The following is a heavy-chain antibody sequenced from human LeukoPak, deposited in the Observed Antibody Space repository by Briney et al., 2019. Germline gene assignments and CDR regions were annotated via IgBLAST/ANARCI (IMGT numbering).Heavy chain of an antibody. Sequence: PGGSLRLSCAASGFTFSSYEMNWVRQAPGKGLEWVSYISSSGNTIYYADSVKGRFTISRDNAKNSLYLQMNSLRAEDTAVYYCARDKLSRLRYSSSRGFDYWGQGTLVTVSS. J-gene: IGHJ4*02. CDR1: GFTFSSYE. D-gene: IGHD6-6*01. V-gene: IGHV3-48*03. CDR3: ARDKLSRLRYSSSRGFDY. CDR2: ISSSGNTI.